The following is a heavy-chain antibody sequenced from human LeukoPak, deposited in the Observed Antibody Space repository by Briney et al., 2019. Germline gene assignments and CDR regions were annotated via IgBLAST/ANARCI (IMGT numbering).Heavy chain of an antibody. CDR1: GRSITSYH. CDR2: IYYSGST. D-gene: IGHD3-22*01. Sequence: SETLSLTPPVSGRSITSYHWSCIPPPPGQGPESLGPIYYSGSTNYNPSLKSRVTISVDTSKNQFSLKLSSVTAADTAVYYCARDQYDSSGYYYFDYWGQGTLVTVSS. V-gene: IGHV4-59*01. J-gene: IGHJ4*02. CDR3: ARDQYDSSGYYYFDY.